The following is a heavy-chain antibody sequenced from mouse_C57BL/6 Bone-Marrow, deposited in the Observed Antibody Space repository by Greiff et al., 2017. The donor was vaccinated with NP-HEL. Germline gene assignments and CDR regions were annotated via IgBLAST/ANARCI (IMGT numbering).Heavy chain of an antibody. J-gene: IGHJ4*01. CDR2: IYPGSGST. V-gene: IGHV1-55*01. CDR1: GYTFTSYW. Sequence: QVQLQQPGAELVKPGASVKMSCKASGYTFTSYWITWVKQRPGQGLEWIGDIYPGSGSTNYNEKFKSKATLTVDTSSSTAYMQLSSLTSEDSAVYYCKVAYYSKSYAMDYWGQGTSVTVSS. D-gene: IGHD2-5*01. CDR3: KVAYYSKSYAMDY.